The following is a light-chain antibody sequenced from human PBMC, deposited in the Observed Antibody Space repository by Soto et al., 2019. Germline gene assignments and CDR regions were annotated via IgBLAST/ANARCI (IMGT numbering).Light chain of an antibody. V-gene: IGKV1-39*01. CDR2: AAS. CDR3: QQRSNWPSIT. CDR1: QRISYY. Sequence: DIQMTQSPSSLSAYVGDRVTITCRASQRISYYVNWYQQKPGKVPKLLIYAASRLQSWVPARFSGSGSGTDFTLTINSLQPEDSAVYYCQQRSNWPSITFGQGTRLEIK. J-gene: IGKJ5*01.